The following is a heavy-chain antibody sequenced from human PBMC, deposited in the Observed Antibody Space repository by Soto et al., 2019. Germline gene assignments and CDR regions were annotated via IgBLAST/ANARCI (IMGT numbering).Heavy chain of an antibody. V-gene: IGHV4-59*08. J-gene: IGHJ6*02. Sequence: QVQLQESGPGLVRPSETLSLTCMFSVDSISIYYGGWIRQPPGKGLEWIGYIYYTGSTTYNPSLSGRATISLDTSKTQFSLELSSVTAADTAVYYCARHVFGSEYFYGMDVWGQGTTVTVSS. D-gene: IGHD3-10*01. CDR1: VDSISIYY. CDR2: IYYTGST. CDR3: ARHVFGSEYFYGMDV.